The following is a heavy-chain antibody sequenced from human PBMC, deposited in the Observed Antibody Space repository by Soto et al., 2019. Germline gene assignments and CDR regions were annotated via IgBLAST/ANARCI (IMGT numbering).Heavy chain of an antibody. J-gene: IGHJ4*02. Sequence: QVQLQESGPGLVKPSQTLSLTCTVSGGSIISGGYYWSWVRQHPGKGLEWIGYIYYSGSTYYNPSLKLRVPVSVPTSKNQCSLKRSSVTAAFTAVYYCASRNCDSRGDQIEYWGQGTLVTVSS. V-gene: IGHV4-31*03. CDR3: ASRNCDSRGDQIEY. CDR1: GGSIISGGYY. CDR2: IYYSGST. D-gene: IGHD3-22*01.